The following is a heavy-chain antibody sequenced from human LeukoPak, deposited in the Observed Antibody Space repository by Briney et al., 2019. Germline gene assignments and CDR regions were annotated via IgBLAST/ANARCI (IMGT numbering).Heavy chain of an antibody. J-gene: IGHJ5*02. Sequence: SETLSLTCTVSGGSISSYYWSWIRQPPGKGLEWIGYIYYSGSTNYNPSLKSRVTISVDTSKNLFSLKLSSVTAADTAVYYCARDRRDGYNYNWFDPWGQGTLVTVSS. D-gene: IGHD5-24*01. CDR3: ARDRRDGYNYNWFDP. CDR1: GGSISSYY. CDR2: IYYSGST. V-gene: IGHV4-59*01.